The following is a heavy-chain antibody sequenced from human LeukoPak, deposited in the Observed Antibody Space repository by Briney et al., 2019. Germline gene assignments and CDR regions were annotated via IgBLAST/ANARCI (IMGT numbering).Heavy chain of an antibody. CDR3: ARHGPKPLYYDFWSGPKPFDP. J-gene: IGHJ5*02. CDR2: IYYSGST. D-gene: IGHD3-3*01. Sequence: SETLSLTCTVSGGSISSSSYYWGWIRQPPGKGLEWIGSIYYSGSTYYNPSLKSRVTISVDTSKNQFSLKLSSVTAADTAVYYCARHGPKPLYYDFWSGPKPFDPWGQGALVTVSS. CDR1: GGSISSSSYY. V-gene: IGHV4-39*01.